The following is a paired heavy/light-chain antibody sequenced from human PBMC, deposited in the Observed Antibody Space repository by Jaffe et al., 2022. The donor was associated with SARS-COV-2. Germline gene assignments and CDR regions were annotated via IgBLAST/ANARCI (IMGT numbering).Heavy chain of an antibody. CDR2: LSPERGDT. J-gene: IGHJ4*02. V-gene: IGHV1-2*02. D-gene: IGHD3-10*01. Sequence: QVQVVQSGAEMKKPGASVKVSCKTSGYPFNTYYIHWMRQAPGQGLEWMGYLSPERGDTKLEQKFQGRVTLTMDTSINTAYMELSSLRSDDTAVYYCAVGGVITDGSTIDYWGQGTLVTVSS. CDR3: AVGGVITDGSTIDY. CDR1: GYPFNTYY.
Light chain of an antibody. V-gene: IGLV2-23*02. J-gene: IGLJ3*02. Sequence: QSALTQPASVSGSPGQSITLSCTGTSSDVGTYNRVSWYQHHPGKAPKLMTYEVFKRPSGVSSRFSGSKSGNTASLTISGLQAEDEADYFCCSYAGNNIWLFGGGTKVTVL. CDR2: EVF. CDR1: SSDVGTYNR. CDR3: CSYAGNNIWL.